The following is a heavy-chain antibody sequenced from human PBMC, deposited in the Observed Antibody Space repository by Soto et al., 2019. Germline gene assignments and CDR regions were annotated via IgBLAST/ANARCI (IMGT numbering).Heavy chain of an antibody. Sequence: GGSLRLSCAASGFTVSSNYMSWVRQAPGKGLEWVSVIYSGGSTYYADSVKGRFTISRDNSKNTLYLQMNSLRAEDTAVYYCASLLEWLPNRKGAFDIWGQGTMVTVSS. CDR1: GFTVSSNY. V-gene: IGHV3-66*01. CDR3: ASLLEWLPNRKGAFDI. D-gene: IGHD3-3*01. CDR2: IYSGGST. J-gene: IGHJ3*02.